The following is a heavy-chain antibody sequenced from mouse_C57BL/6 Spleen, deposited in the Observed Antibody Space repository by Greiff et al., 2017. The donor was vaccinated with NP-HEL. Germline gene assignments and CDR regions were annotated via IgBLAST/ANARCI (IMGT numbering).Heavy chain of an antibody. Sequence: VQLQQSGPELVKPGASVKISCKASGYTFTDYYMNWVKQSHGKSLEWIGDINPNNGGTSYNQKFKGKATLTVDKSSSTAYMELRSLTSEDSAVYYCARPPYYYGSRGFAYWGQGTLVTVSA. CDR2: INPNNGGT. J-gene: IGHJ3*01. CDR3: ARPPYYYGSRGFAY. D-gene: IGHD1-1*01. CDR1: GYTFTDYY. V-gene: IGHV1-26*01.